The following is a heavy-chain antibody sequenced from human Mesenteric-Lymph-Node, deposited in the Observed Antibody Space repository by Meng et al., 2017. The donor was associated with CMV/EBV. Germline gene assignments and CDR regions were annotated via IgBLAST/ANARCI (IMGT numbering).Heavy chain of an antibody. Sequence: SLKISCAASGFNFSTYEMTWVRQAPGKGLEFISFISGGGNAAYYATSVKGRFTTSRDNAKDLLFLQMDSLRVDDTALYYCVREDTLLPQYFDLWGQGTLVTVSS. CDR2: ISGGGNAA. V-gene: IGHV3-48*03. CDR3: VREDTLLPQYFDL. J-gene: IGHJ4*02. CDR1: GFNFSTYE.